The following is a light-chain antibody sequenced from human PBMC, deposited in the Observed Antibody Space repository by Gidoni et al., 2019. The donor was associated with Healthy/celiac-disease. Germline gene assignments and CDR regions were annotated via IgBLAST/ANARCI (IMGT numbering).Light chain of an antibody. J-gene: IGLJ2*01. CDR2: QDS. Sequence: SYELTPPPPVSASPGQTASITCSGDKLGDKYACWYQQKPGQSPVLVIYQDSKRASGIPERFSGSNSGNTATLTISGTQAMDEADYYCQAWDSSTAVVFGGGTKLTVL. CDR3: QAWDSSTAVV. V-gene: IGLV3-1*01. CDR1: KLGDKY.